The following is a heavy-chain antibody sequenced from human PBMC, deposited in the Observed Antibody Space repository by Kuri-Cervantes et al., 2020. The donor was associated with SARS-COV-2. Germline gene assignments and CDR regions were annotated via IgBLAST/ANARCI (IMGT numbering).Heavy chain of an antibody. D-gene: IGHD3-3*01. J-gene: IGHJ6*02. CDR2: INHSGST. CDR1: GGSFSGYY. Sequence: SETLSLTCAVYGGSFSGYYWSWIRQPPGKGLEWIGEINHSGSTNYNPFLKSRVTISVDTSKNQFSLKLSSVTAADTAVYDCARPSITIFGVVVDVWGQGTTVTVSS. V-gene: IGHV4-34*01. CDR3: ARPSITIFGVVVDV.